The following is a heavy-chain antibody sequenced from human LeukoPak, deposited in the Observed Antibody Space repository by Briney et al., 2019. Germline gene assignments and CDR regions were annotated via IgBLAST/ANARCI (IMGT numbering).Heavy chain of an antibody. Sequence: GGSLRLSCAASGFTFSSYAMSWVRQAPGKGLEWVSAISGSGGSTYYADSVKGRFTISRDNSKNTLYLHMNSLRAEDTAVYYCAKDRGVAARPSYGFYYYYMDVWGKGTTVTVSS. CDR1: GFTFSSYA. CDR3: AKDRGVAARPSYGFYYYYMDV. CDR2: ISGSGGST. V-gene: IGHV3-23*01. J-gene: IGHJ6*03. D-gene: IGHD6-6*01.